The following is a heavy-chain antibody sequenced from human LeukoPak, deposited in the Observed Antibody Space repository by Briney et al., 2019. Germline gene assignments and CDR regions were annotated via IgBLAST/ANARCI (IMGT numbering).Heavy chain of an antibody. J-gene: IGHJ6*03. D-gene: IGHD1-26*01. CDR3: ARGMEPYYYMDV. CDR2: INPNSGGT. Sequence: ASVKVSCKASGYTFTSYGISWVRQAPGQGLEWMGWINPNSGGTNYAQKFQGRVTMTRGTSISTAYMELSRLRSDDTAVYYCARGMEPYYYMDVWGKGTTVTVSS. CDR1: GYTFTSYG. V-gene: IGHV1-2*02.